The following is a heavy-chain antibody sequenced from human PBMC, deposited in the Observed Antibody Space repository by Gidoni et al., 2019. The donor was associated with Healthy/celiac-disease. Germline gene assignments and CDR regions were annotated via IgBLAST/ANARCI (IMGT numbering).Heavy chain of an antibody. D-gene: IGHD2-2*01. CDR3: ARGQDIVVVPAARRRRRNWFDP. CDR1: GGSFSGYY. V-gene: IGHV4-34*01. Sequence: QVQLQQWGAGLLKPSETLSLTCAVYGGSFSGYYWIWIRQPPGKGLEWIGEINHSGSTNYNPSLKSRVTISVDTSKNQFSLKLSSVTAADTAVYYCARGQDIVVVPAARRRRRNWFDPWGQGTLVTVS. CDR2: INHSGST. J-gene: IGHJ5*02.